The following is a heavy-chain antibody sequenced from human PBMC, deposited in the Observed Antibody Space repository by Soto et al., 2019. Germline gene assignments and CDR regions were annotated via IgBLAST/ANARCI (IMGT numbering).Heavy chain of an antibody. Sequence: EVQLVESGGGLVQPGGSLRLSSAASGFTFSDYCMTWVRQAPGKGLEWVANIKQDGTELYYVDSVRGRFTISRDNAKDSLYLQMNSLRAEDTAVYYCARDGNGVDFWGQGTTVTVSS. J-gene: IGHJ6*02. D-gene: IGHD1-26*01. V-gene: IGHV3-7*05. CDR1: GFTFSDYC. CDR3: ARDGNGVDF. CDR2: IKQDGTEL.